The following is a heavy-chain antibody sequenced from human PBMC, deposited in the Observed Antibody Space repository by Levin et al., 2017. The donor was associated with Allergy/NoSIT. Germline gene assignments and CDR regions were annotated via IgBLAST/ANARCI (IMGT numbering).Heavy chain of an antibody. CDR3: ARNRIIVSGGNDYYYGMDV. V-gene: IGHV4-59*01. CDR2: INYRGVT. Sequence: WSWIRGPPGMVLEWIGYINYRGVTKYNPSLKSRVTISVDTSKNEFSLKVTSVTAADTAVYYCARNRIIVSGGNDYYYGMDVWGQGTTVTVSS. J-gene: IGHJ6*02. D-gene: IGHD5/OR15-5a*01.